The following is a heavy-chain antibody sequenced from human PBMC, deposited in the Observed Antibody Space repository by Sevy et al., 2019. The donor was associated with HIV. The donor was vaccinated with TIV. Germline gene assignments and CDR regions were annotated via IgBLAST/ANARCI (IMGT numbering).Heavy chain of an antibody. CDR1: GGSFSGYY. Sequence: SETLSLTCAVYGGSFSGYYWNWIRQPPGKGLEWIGEINHGGTTNYNPSLKSRVTISIDTSRNQFSLKLSSVTAADTGVYCWARGGGNYGGDYWGQGALVTVSS. D-gene: IGHD3-16*01. V-gene: IGHV4-34*01. CDR3: ARGGGNYGGDY. CDR2: INHGGTT. J-gene: IGHJ4*02.